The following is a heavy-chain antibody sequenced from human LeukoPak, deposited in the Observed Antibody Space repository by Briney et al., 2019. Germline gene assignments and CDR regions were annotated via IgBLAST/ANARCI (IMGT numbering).Heavy chain of an antibody. D-gene: IGHD3-10*01. J-gene: IGHJ3*02. CDR2: IYPGVSDT. V-gene: IGHV5-51*01. CDR1: GYRFTSYW. Sequence: GESLQISCKGSGYRFTSYWIGWVRPMPGKGLEWVGIIYPGVSDTRYSPSFQGQVTISADKSVSTAYLQWSSLKASDTAMYYCARQSSGPYDAFDIWGQGTMVTVSS. CDR3: ARQSSGPYDAFDI.